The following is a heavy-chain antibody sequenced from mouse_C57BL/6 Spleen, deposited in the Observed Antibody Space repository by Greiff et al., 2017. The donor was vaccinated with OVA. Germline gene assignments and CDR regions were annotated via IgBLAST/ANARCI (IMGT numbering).Heavy chain of an antibody. Sequence: EVMLVESGGGLVQPGGSLSLSCAASGFTFTDYYMSWVRQPPGKALEWLGFIRNKANGYTTEYSASVKGRFTISRDNSQSILYLQMNALRAEDSATYYCARSDTTVVDYWGQGTTLTVSS. D-gene: IGHD1-1*01. V-gene: IGHV7-3*01. CDR1: GFTFTDYY. J-gene: IGHJ2*01. CDR2: IRNKANGYTT. CDR3: ARSDTTVVDY.